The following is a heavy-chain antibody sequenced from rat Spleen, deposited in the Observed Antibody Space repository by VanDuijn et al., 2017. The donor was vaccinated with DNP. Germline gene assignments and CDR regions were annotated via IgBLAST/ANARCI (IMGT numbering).Heavy chain of an antibody. CDR1: GFTFSDYN. Sequence: EVQLVESGGGLVQPGRSLKLSCAASGFTFSDYNMAWVRQAPKKGLEWVATISYDGSTTYYQDSVKGRFTISRDNANHTLYLQMDSLRSEDTATYYCATSPGPNWFAYWGQGTLVTVSS. CDR2: ISYDGSTT. D-gene: IGHD1-4*01. CDR3: ATSPGPNWFAY. J-gene: IGHJ3*01. V-gene: IGHV5-7*01.